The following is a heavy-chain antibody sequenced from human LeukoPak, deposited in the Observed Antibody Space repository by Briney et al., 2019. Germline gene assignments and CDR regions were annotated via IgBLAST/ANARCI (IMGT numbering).Heavy chain of an antibody. J-gene: IGHJ6*02. D-gene: IGHD4-17*01. CDR1: GGSNSSSAYS. CDR2: YFYGGGT. Sequence: SETLSLTCTVSGGSNSSSAYSWGWIRQPPGKGLEYIGNYFYGGGTFYNPPLKSRVTISVDTSKNQFSLKLSSVTAADTAVYYCVRLSSMVTLVGGGPYYYYVMDVWGQGTTVTVSS. V-gene: IGHV4-39*01. CDR3: VRLSSMVTLVGGGPYYYYVMDV.